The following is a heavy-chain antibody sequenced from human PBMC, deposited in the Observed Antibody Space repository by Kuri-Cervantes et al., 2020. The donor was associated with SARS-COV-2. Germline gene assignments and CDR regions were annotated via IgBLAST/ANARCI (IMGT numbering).Heavy chain of an antibody. D-gene: IGHD6-13*01. CDR2: ISWNSGSI. J-gene: IGHJ4*02. CDR1: GFTFDDYA. Sequence: GGSLRLSCAASGFTFDDYAMHWVRQAPGKGLEWVSGISWNSGSIGYADSVKGQFTISRDNAKNSLYLQMNSLRAEDTALYYCAKDIIAAAGMTIDYWGQGTLVTVSS. V-gene: IGHV3-9*01. CDR3: AKDIIAAAGMTIDY.